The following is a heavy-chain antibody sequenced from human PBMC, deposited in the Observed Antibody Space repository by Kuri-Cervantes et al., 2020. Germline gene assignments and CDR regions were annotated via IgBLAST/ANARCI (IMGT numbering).Heavy chain of an antibody. D-gene: IGHD6-19*01. CDR1: GYIFTDYY. J-gene: IGHJ4*02. CDR2: IIPIFGTA. Sequence: SVKVSCKTSGYIFTDYYIHWVRRAPGQGLEWMGGIIPIFGTANYAQKFQGRVTITTDESTSTAYMELSSLRSEDTAVYYCARSEDSSGCLLDYWGQGTLVTVSS. V-gene: IGHV1-69*05. CDR3: ARSEDSSGCLLDY.